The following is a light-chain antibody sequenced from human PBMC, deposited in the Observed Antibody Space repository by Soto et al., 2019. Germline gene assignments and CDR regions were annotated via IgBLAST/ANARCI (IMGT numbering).Light chain of an antibody. CDR2: DAS. J-gene: IGKJ5*01. CDR1: QGISTF. CDR3: QQYHTSSIT. Sequence: DIQLTQSPSFLSVSVGARVPITCRASQGISTFLAWYQQHPGTAPKRLIYDASNLQSGVPSRFSGSGSGTEFTLSIDSLQPDDFATYYCQQYHTSSITFGQGTRLEIK. V-gene: IGKV1-9*01.